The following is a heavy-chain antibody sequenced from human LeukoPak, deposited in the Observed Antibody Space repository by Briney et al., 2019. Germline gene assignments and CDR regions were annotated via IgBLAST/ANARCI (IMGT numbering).Heavy chain of an antibody. D-gene: IGHD5-18*01. CDR1: GGSISSYY. CDR2: IYYSEST. V-gene: IGHV4-59*01. CDR3: ARWRGYSYGFGFDP. Sequence: PSETLSLTCTVSGGSISSYYWSWIRQPPGKGLEWIGYIYYSESTNYNPSLKSRVTISVDTSKNQFSLKLSSVTAADTAVYYCARWRGYSYGFGFDPWGQGTLVTVSS. J-gene: IGHJ5*02.